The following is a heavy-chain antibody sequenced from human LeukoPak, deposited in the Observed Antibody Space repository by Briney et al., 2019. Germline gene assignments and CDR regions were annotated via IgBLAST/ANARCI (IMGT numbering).Heavy chain of an antibody. CDR1: GYTFTNYD. V-gene: IGHV1-18*01. Sequence: ASVKVSCKASGYTFTNYDISWLRQAPGQGLEWMGWISAYNGNTNYAQKFQGRVTMTTDTSTSTAYMELRSLRSDDRAVYYCARAPYYDSSGYYPPEAWGQRTLVTVSS. J-gene: IGHJ5*02. D-gene: IGHD3-22*01. CDR2: ISAYNGNT. CDR3: ARAPYYDSSGYYPPEA.